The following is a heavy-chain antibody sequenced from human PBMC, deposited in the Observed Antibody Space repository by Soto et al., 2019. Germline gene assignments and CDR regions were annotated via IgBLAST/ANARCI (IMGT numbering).Heavy chain of an antibody. J-gene: IGHJ5*01. CDR1: CFNMSIYG. D-gene: IGHD3-16*01. CDR2: TRNKVDSYTT. CDR3: APGTVGVMDS. Sequence: GGALSRSSAASCFNMSIYGRSSGSQAPGKGLEWVGRTRNKVDSYTTEYAASVRGRFTISRDDSKTSLYLQMNSLKTEDTALYYCAPGTVGVMDSWVQRTPV. V-gene: IGHV3-72*01.